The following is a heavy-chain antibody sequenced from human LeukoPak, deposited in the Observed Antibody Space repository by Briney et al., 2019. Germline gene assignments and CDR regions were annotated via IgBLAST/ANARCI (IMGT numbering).Heavy chain of an antibody. CDR1: GGTFSSYA. V-gene: IGHV1-69*13. Sequence: SVRVSCKASGGTFSSYAISWVRQAPGQGLEWMGGIIPIFGTANYAQKFQGRVTITADESTSTAYMELSSLRSEDTAVYYCAALNYYDSSGYYGADAFDIWGQGTMVTVSS. D-gene: IGHD3-22*01. J-gene: IGHJ3*02. CDR3: AALNYYDSSGYYGADAFDI. CDR2: IIPIFGTA.